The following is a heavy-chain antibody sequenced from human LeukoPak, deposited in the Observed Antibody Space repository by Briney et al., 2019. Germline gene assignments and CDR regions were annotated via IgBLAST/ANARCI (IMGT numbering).Heavy chain of an antibody. Sequence: SETLFLTCTVSGGSISSGGYYWSWIRQHPGKGLEWIGYIYYSGSTYYNPSLKSRVTISVDTSKNQFSLKLSSVTAADTAVYYCARHDGGNSEDYFDYWGQGTLVTVSS. D-gene: IGHD4-23*01. CDR1: GGSISSGGYY. CDR3: ARHDGGNSEDYFDY. CDR2: IYYSGST. J-gene: IGHJ4*02. V-gene: IGHV4-31*03.